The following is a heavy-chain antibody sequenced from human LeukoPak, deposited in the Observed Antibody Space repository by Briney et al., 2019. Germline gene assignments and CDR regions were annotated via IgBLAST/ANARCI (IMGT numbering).Heavy chain of an antibody. J-gene: IGHJ4*02. Sequence: PGGSLRLSCAASGFTFSSYSMNWVRQAPGKGLEWVSSISSSSSYIYYADSVKGRFTISRDNAKNSLYLQMNSLRAEDTAVYYCARERAGLRYGNGNIFDYWGQGTLVTVSS. CDR1: GFTFSSYS. V-gene: IGHV3-21*01. CDR2: ISSSSSYI. CDR3: ARERAGLRYGNGNIFDY. D-gene: IGHD4-17*01.